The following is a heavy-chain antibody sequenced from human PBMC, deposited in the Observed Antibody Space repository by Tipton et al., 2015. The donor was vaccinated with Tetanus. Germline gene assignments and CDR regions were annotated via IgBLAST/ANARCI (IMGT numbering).Heavy chain of an antibody. J-gene: IGHJ6*02. CDR1: GFIFGTYA. CDR2: ISAGGGST. Sequence: SLRLSCAGFGFIFGTYAMSWVRQAPGKGLEWVSSISAGGGSTYYADSVEGRFTISRDNSKNTLYLQMNSLRAEDTAIYYCAKEFCSSGSCQTYYSYYGLDVWGQGTTVTVSS. D-gene: IGHD2-15*01. V-gene: IGHV3-23*01. CDR3: AKEFCSSGSCQTYYSYYGLDV.